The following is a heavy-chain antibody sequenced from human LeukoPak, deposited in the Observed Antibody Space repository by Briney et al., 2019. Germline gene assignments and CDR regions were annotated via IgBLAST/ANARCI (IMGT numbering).Heavy chain of an antibody. CDR3: AREPRGRDYDFWSGYDPPDYYYYMDV. D-gene: IGHD3-3*01. V-gene: IGHV4-30-4*08. CDR2: IYYSGST. J-gene: IGHJ6*03. CDR1: GGSISSGDYY. Sequence: SQTLPLTCTVSGGSISSGDYYWSWIRQPPGKGLEWIGYIYYSGSTYYNPSLKSRVTISVDTSKNQFSLKLSSVTAADTAVYYCAREPRGRDYDFWSGYDPPDYYYYMDVWGKGTTVTVSS.